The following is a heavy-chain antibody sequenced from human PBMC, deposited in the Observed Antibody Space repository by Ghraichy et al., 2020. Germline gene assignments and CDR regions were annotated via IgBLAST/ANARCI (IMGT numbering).Heavy chain of an antibody. CDR3: TTGTGYCSSTSCYTSPDAFDI. CDR2: IKSKTDGGTT. Sequence: GGSLRLSCAASGFTFSNAWMSWVRQAPGKGLEWVGRIKSKTDGGTTDYAAPVKGRFTISRDDSKNTLYLQMNSLKTEDTAVYYCTTGTGYCSSTSCYTSPDAFDIWGQGTMVTVSS. J-gene: IGHJ3*02. D-gene: IGHD2-2*02. CDR1: GFTFSNAW. V-gene: IGHV3-15*01.